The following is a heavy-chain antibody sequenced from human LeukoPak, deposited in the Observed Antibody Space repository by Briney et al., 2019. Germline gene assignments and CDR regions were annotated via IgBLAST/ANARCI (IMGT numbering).Heavy chain of an antibody. CDR3: ARDRGDYDILTGLI. J-gene: IGHJ3*02. CDR2: IWYDGSNK. CDR1: GFTFSSYG. D-gene: IGHD3-9*01. Sequence: GGSLRLSCAASGFTFSSYGMHWVRQAPGKGLEWVAVIWYDGSNKYYADSVKGRFTISRDNSKNTLYLQMNSLRAEDTAVYYCARDRGDYDILTGLIWGQGTMVTVSS. V-gene: IGHV3-33*01.